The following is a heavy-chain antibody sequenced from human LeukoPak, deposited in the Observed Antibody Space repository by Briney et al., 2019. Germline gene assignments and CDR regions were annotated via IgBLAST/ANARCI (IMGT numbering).Heavy chain of an antibody. Sequence: GGSLRLSCAAPGLTFTNYLMHWVRPAPGKGLESVAYIHPDGSEKYYMESLRGRFAISRDNAKNSLYLQMSNLRDEDTAVYYCTSRYDFWSGYFQGYYFDFWGQGSLVTVSS. CDR3: TSRYDFWSGYFQGYYFDF. V-gene: IGHV3-7*01. J-gene: IGHJ4*02. D-gene: IGHD3-3*01. CDR1: GLTFTNYL. CDR2: IHPDGSEK.